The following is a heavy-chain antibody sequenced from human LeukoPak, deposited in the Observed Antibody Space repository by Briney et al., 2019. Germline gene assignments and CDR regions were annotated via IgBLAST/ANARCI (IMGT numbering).Heavy chain of an antibody. D-gene: IGHD5-12*01. CDR2: ISFDGSNK. CDR1: GFTFSSYA. Sequence: GGSLRLSCAASGFTFSSYAMHWVRQAPGKGLEWVAVISFDGSNKYYADSVKGRFTISRDNSKNTLYLQMNSLRAEDTAVYYSARVSRTIVTTKFARVHYMDVWGKETTVTVSS. CDR3: ARVSRTIVTTKFARVHYMDV. J-gene: IGHJ6*03. V-gene: IGHV3-30*04.